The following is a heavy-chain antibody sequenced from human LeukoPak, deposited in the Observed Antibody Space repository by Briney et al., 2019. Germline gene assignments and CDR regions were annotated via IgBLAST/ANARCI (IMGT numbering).Heavy chain of an antibody. CDR2: IWYDGSNK. Sequence: GGSLRLSCAASGFTSSSYGMHWVRQAPGKGLEWVAVIWYDGSNKYYADSVKGRFTISGDNSKNTLYLQMNSLRAEDTAVYYCARDGKDCGGDCYSLDAFDIWGQGTMVTVSS. CDR1: GFTSSSYG. D-gene: IGHD2-21*02. V-gene: IGHV3-33*01. CDR3: ARDGKDCGGDCYSLDAFDI. J-gene: IGHJ3*02.